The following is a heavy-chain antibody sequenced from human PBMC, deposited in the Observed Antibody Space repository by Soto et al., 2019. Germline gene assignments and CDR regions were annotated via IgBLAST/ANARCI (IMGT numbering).Heavy chain of an antibody. Sequence: ASVKVSCKASGGTFSSYAISWVRQAPGQGLEWMGGIIPIFGTANYAQKFQGRVTITADESTSTAYMELSSLRSEDTAVYYCGRSHVRFLEWSNVHGMDVWGQGTTVTVSS. J-gene: IGHJ6*02. V-gene: IGHV1-69*13. CDR3: GRSHVRFLEWSNVHGMDV. CDR1: GGTFSSYA. D-gene: IGHD3-3*01. CDR2: IIPIFGTA.